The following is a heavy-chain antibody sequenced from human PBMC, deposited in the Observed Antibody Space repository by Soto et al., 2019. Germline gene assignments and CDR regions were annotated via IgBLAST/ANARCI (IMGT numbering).Heavy chain of an antibody. V-gene: IGHV3-73*01. CDR3: TRQYYDILTGYYDDY. D-gene: IGHD3-9*01. J-gene: IGHJ4*02. CDR2: IRSKANSYAT. CDR1: GFTFSGSA. Sequence: EVQLVESGGGLVQPGGSLKLSCTASGFTFSGSAMHWVRQASGKGLEWVGRIRSKANSYATAYAASVKGRFTISRDDSKNTAYLQMNSLKTEDTAVYYCTRQYYDILTGYYDDYWGQGTLVTVSS.